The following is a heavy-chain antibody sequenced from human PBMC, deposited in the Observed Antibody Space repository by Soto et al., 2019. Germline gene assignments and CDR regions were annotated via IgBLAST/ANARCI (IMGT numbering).Heavy chain of an antibody. CDR3: ARSDTAMAYNWFAP. Sequence: QVQLVQSGAEVKKPGSSVKVSCKASGGTFSSYTISWVRQAPGQGLEWMGRIIPILGIANYAQKFQGRVTITADKSTSPAYMELSSLRSEDTAVYYCARSDTAMAYNWFAPWGQGTLVTVSS. V-gene: IGHV1-69*02. D-gene: IGHD5-18*01. J-gene: IGHJ5*02. CDR1: GGTFSSYT. CDR2: IIPILGIA.